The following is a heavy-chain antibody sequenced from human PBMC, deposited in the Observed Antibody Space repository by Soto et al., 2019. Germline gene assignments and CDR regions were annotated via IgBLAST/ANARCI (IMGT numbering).Heavy chain of an antibody. Sequence: ASVKVSCKASGYTFTSYGISWVRQAPGQGLEWMGWISAYNGNTNYAQKLQGRVTMTTDTSTSTAYMELRNLRSDDTAVYYCARDLGGQQLDYYYYGMDVWGQGTTVTVSS. V-gene: IGHV1-18*01. D-gene: IGHD6-13*01. CDR3: ARDLGGQQLDYYYYGMDV. J-gene: IGHJ6*02. CDR1: GYTFTSYG. CDR2: ISAYNGNT.